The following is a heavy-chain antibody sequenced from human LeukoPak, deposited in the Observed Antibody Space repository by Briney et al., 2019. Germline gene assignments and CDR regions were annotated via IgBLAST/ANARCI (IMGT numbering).Heavy chain of an antibody. Sequence: GGSLRLSCAASGFTFSYYWMHWVRQAPGKRLVWVSRINSDGSSTSYADSVKGRFTISRDNAKNTLYLQMNSLRVEDTAVYYCAELGITMIGGVWGKGTTVTISS. CDR2: INSDGSST. CDR3: AELGITMIGGV. V-gene: IGHV3-74*01. CDR1: GFTFSYYW. D-gene: IGHD3-10*02. J-gene: IGHJ6*04.